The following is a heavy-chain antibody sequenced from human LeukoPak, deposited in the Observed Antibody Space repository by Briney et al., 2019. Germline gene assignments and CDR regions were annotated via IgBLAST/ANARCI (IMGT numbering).Heavy chain of an antibody. V-gene: IGHV3-21*01. CDR1: GFTISSYS. CDR3: AREGYYYGSGSYEDY. CDR2: ISSSSYI. J-gene: IGHJ4*02. D-gene: IGHD3-10*01. Sequence: PGGSLRLSCAASGFTISSYSMNWVRQAPGKGLEWVSSISSSSYIYYADSVKGRFTISRDNAKNSLYLQMNSLRAEDTAVYYCAREGYYYGSGSYEDYWGRGTLSPSPQ.